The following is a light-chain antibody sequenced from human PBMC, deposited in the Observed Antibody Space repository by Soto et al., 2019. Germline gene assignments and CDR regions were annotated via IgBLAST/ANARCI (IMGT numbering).Light chain of an antibody. V-gene: IGKV3-20*01. CDR2: GAS. Sequence: EIVLTQSPGTLSLSPGERATLSCRASQSVSSSYLAWYQQKPGQAPRLLIYGASSWATGIPDRFSGSGSGTDFTLTISRLEPEDFAVYYCQQYGNSPWTFGQGTKVEIK. CDR3: QQYGNSPWT. CDR1: QSVSSSY. J-gene: IGKJ1*01.